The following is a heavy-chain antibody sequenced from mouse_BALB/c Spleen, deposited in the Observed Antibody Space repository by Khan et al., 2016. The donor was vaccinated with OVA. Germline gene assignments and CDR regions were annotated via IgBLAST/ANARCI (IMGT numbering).Heavy chain of an antibody. Sequence: QIQLVQSGPELKKPGETVKISCKASGYTFTNYGMNWVKQAPGKGLKWMGWINSNTGEATYADDFKGRFAFSLETSASTAYLQIKNLKNEDPAIYCCVRGGRRAMDYWGQGTSVTVSS. CDR1: GYTFTNYG. V-gene: IGHV9-3-1*01. CDR2: INSNTGEA. J-gene: IGHJ4*01. D-gene: IGHD3-3*01. CDR3: VRGGRRAMDY.